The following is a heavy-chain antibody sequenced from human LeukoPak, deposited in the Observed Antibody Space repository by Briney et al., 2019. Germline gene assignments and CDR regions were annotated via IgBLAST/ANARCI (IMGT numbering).Heavy chain of an antibody. CDR3: SRQRYGLINWFDP. D-gene: IGHD3-10*01. CDR2: VRYSGST. CDR1: GASISSSSYY. V-gene: IGHV4-39*01. Sequence: SETLSLTCSASGASISSSSYYWAWLRQPPGKGLEWIGSVRYSGSTYYNPSLKSRLTISIDTSKNQFSLNLNSVTATDTAVYSCSRQRYGLINWFDPWGQGTLVSVSS. J-gene: IGHJ5*02.